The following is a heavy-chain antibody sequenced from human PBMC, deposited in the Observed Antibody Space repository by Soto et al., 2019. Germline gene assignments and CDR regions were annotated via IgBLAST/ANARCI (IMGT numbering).Heavy chain of an antibody. D-gene: IGHD4-17*01. CDR2: IYYSGST. Sequence: SETLSLTCTVSGGSISSYYWSWIRQPPGKGLEWIGYIYYSGSTNYNPSLKSRVTISVDTSKNQFSLKLSSVTAADTAVYYCARGQYGDSYAFDIWGQGTMVTVSS. CDR3: ARGQYGDSYAFDI. V-gene: IGHV4-59*01. CDR1: GGSISSYY. J-gene: IGHJ3*02.